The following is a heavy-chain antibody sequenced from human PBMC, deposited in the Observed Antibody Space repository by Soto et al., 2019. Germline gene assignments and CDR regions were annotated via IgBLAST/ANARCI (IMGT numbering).Heavy chain of an antibody. CDR1: GGSFSGYY. J-gene: IGHJ6*02. Sequence: QVQLQQWGAGLLKPSETLSLTCAVYGGSFSGYYWSWIRQPPGKGLEWIGEINHSGSTNYNPSLKSRVTISVDTSKNQFSLKLSSVTAADTAVYYCARGPYSNGMDVWGQGTTVTVSS. V-gene: IGHV4-34*01. CDR2: INHSGST. CDR3: ARGPYSNGMDV. D-gene: IGHD2-21*01.